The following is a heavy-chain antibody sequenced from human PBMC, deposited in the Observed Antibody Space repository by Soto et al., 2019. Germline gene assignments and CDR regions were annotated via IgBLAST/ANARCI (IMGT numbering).Heavy chain of an antibody. V-gene: IGHV1-46*01. CDR2: INPSGTTT. CDR1: GYTFTSFY. CDR3: AKPPIARHYYYGMEV. Sequence: QVQLVQSGAEVKKPGASVKVSCKASGYTFTSFYMHWVRQPPGQGLEWMGIINPSGTTTDYAQKFQGRVTMTRDTSTTTYYMELSSLTSEDTAVYYCAKPPIARHYYYGMEVWGQGTAVPVSS. J-gene: IGHJ6*02.